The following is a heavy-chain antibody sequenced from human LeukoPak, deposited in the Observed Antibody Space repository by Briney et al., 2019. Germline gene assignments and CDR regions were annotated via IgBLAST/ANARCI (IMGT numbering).Heavy chain of an antibody. D-gene: IGHD3-22*01. V-gene: IGHV3-23*01. CDR2: ISGTGEVT. Sequence: GGSLRLSCAASGFTFSNYAMAWVRQAPGKGLEWVSAISGTGEVTYYVDSVKGRFTISRDNSKNTLSLQMSSLRAEDTAVYCCAKGAYYDSGGYLYYFDYWGQGTLVTVPS. CDR3: AKGAYYDSGGYLYYFDY. J-gene: IGHJ4*02. CDR1: GFTFSNYA.